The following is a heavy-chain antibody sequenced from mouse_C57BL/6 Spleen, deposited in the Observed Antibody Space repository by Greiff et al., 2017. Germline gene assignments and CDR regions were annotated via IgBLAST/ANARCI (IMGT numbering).Heavy chain of an antibody. J-gene: IGHJ4*01. CDR2: INPSNGGT. CDR1: GYTFTSYW. Sequence: QVQLQQPGTELVQPGASVKLSCTASGYTFTSYWMHWVKQRPGQGLEWIGNINPSNGGTNYNEKFKSKVTLTVDKSSSTVYLQLSNLTSEDSAVCYCAGRGYAMDYWGQGTSVTVSS. V-gene: IGHV1-53*01. CDR3: AGRGYAMDY.